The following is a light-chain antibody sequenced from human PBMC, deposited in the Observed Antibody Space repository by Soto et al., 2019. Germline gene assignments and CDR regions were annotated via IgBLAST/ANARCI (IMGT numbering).Light chain of an antibody. CDR1: KIGIKS. J-gene: IGLJ2*01. Sequence: SYELTQPPSVSVAPGKTARITCGGNKIGIKSVHWYQQKPGQAPVLVIYYDNDRPSGIPERFSGSNSENTATLTISRVEAGDEADYYCQVWDSSSDHPVFGGGTKLTVL. CDR3: QVWDSSSDHPV. CDR2: YDN. V-gene: IGLV3-21*04.